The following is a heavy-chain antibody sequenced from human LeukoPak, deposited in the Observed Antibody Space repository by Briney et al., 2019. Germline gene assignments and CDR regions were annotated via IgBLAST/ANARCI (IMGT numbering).Heavy chain of an antibody. Sequence: SQTLSLTCSVSGGSISSGSYYWSWIRQPAGKGLEWIGRIYTSGSTNYNPSLESRVTMSVDTYKSQFSLNLMSVTAADTAVYYCTRDTGTTGEVKFAPWGQGTLVTVSS. CDR2: IYTSGST. V-gene: IGHV4-61*02. CDR3: TRDTGTTGEVKFAP. CDR1: GGSISSGSYY. J-gene: IGHJ5*02. D-gene: IGHD4-17*01.